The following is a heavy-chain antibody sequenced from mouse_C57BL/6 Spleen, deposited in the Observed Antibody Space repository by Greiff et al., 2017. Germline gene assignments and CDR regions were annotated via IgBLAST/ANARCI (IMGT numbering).Heavy chain of an antibody. V-gene: IGHV1-5*01. Sequence: EVKLQESGTVLARPGASVKMSCKTSGYTFTSYWMHWVKQRPGQGLEWRGAIYPGNSDTSYNQKFKGKGKLTAVTSASTAYMELSSLTNDDSAVYYCTSEGFLSPHFDYWGQGTTLTVSS. CDR1: GYTFTSYW. CDR3: TSEGFLSPHFDY. J-gene: IGHJ2*01. CDR2: IYPGNSDT.